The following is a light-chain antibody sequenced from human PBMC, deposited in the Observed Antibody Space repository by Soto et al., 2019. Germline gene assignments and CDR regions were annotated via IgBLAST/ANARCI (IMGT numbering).Light chain of an antibody. CDR2: DVS. V-gene: IGLV2-11*01. Sequence: QSALTQPRSVSGSPGQSVTISCTGTSSDVGGYNYVSWYQHHPGKAPKLMIYDVSKRPSGVSNRFSGSKSGNTASLTISGLQAEDEADYYCSSYTISDTVLFGGGTKVTVL. CDR1: SSDVGGYNY. CDR3: SSYTISDTVL. J-gene: IGLJ2*01.